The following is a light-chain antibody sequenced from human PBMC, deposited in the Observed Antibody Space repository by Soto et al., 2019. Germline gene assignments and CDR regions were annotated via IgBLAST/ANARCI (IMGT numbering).Light chain of an antibody. Sequence: EVVMTQSPATLSVSAGETVTLSCRASQSVSTKLAWYQQKPGLAPRLLIFGASTRATGVPARFSGSGSGTEFTLTISSLQSEDFAVYYCQQYNNWPPITFGQGTRLEI. CDR3: QQYNNWPPIT. J-gene: IGKJ5*01. CDR1: QSVSTK. CDR2: GAS. V-gene: IGKV3-15*01.